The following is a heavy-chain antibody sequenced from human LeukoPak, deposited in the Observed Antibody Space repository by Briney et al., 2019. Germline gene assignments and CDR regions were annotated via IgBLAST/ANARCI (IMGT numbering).Heavy chain of an antibody. D-gene: IGHD5-18*01. J-gene: IGHJ4*02. CDR2: IGGPGSNV. V-gene: IGHV3-48*03. CDR3: AREERDTARLPYYDH. Sequence: PGGSLRLLCAASGFTFSSYEMNWVRQAPGKGLEWVSYIGGPGSNVYYADFVEGRFTVSRDNAMNSLYLQMNSLRAEDTAVYYCAREERDTARLPYYDHWGQGTLVTVSS. CDR1: GFTFSSYE.